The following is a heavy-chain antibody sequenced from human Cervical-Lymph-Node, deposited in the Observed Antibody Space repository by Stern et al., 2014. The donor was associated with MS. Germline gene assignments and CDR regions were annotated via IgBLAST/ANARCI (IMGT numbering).Heavy chain of an antibody. V-gene: IGHV4-61*02. D-gene: IGHD3-9*01. J-gene: IGHJ6*02. CDR3: ARDCRLRYFDNYGMDV. CDR2: IYTSGST. Sequence: QVQLGQSGPGLVKPSQTLSLTCTVSGGSISSGSYYWSWIRQPAGKGLEWIGRIYTSGSTNYNPSLKSRVTISVDTSKNQFSLKRGSVTAADTAVYYCARDCRLRYFDNYGMDVWGQGTTVTVSS. CDR1: GGSISSGSYY.